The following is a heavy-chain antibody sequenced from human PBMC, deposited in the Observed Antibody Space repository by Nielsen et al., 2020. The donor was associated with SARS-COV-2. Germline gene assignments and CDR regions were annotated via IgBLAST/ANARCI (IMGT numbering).Heavy chain of an antibody. J-gene: IGHJ3*02. V-gene: IGHV4-31*02. CDR3: ARDMYYYDSSGYYDDAFDI. Sequence: WIRQPPGKGLEWIGYIYYSGSTYYNPSLKSRVTISVDTSKNQFSLKLSSVTAADTAVYYCARDMYYYDSSGYYDDAFDIWGQGTVVTVSS. D-gene: IGHD3-22*01. CDR2: IYYSGST.